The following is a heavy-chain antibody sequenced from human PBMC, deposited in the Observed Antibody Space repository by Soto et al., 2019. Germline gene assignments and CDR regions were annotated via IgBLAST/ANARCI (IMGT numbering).Heavy chain of an antibody. J-gene: IGHJ4*02. CDR2: IYYSGST. CDR3: PRGGWSSSAAFDY. CDR1: GGSISSSSYY. D-gene: IGHD6-6*01. V-gene: IGHV4-39*01. Sequence: SETLSLTCTVSGGSISSSSYYWGWIRQPPGKGLEWIGSIYYSGSTYYNPSLKSRVTISVDTSKNQFSLKLSSVTAADTAVYYCPRGGWSSSAAFDYWGQGTLVTVSS.